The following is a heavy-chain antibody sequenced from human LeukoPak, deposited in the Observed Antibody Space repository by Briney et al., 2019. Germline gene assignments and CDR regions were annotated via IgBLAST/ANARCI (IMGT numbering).Heavy chain of an antibody. D-gene: IGHD1-26*01. CDR1: GYTFSIHY. CDR3: ARYSGSYHTYFFT. J-gene: IGHJ4*02. V-gene: IGHV1-46*01. CDR2: INPSGGIT. Sequence: ASVKVSCKASGYTFSIHYIHWVRQAPGQGLEWMGIINPSGGITTYAQKFEGRVTMTRDTSTSTVDMKLSRLRSEDTAVYYCARYSGSYHTYFFTWGQGTLVTVSS.